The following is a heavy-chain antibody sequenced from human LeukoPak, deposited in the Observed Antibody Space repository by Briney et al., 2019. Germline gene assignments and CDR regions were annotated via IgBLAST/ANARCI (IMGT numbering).Heavy chain of an antibody. CDR2: IYYTGST. Sequence: PSETLSLTCTVSGGSISSYYWSWIRLPPGKGLERIGYIYYTGSTNYSPSLKSRVTISVDTSKNQFSLNLSSVTAADTAVYYCARVGRAEVRWGFDYWGQGTLVTVSS. D-gene: IGHD4-23*01. CDR1: GGSISSYY. CDR3: ARVGRAEVRWGFDY. V-gene: IGHV4-59*01. J-gene: IGHJ4*02.